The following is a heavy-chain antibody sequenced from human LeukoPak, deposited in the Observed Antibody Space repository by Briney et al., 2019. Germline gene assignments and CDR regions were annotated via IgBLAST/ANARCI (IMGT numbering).Heavy chain of an antibody. V-gene: IGHV3-30-3*01. J-gene: IGHJ3*02. CDR2: ISYDGSNK. D-gene: IGHD3-3*01. CDR1: GFTFSSYA. CDR3: ARDPGVLRFLEWSDAFDI. Sequence: GRSLRLSCAASGFTFSSYAMHWVRQAPGKGLEWVAVISYDGSNKYYADSVKGRFTTSRDNSKDTLYLQMNSLRAEDTAVYYCARDPGVLRFLEWSDAFDIWGQGTMVTVSS.